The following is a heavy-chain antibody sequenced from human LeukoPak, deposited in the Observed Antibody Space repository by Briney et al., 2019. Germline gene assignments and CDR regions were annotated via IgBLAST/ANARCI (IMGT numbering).Heavy chain of an antibody. Sequence: PGGSLRLSCAASAFTFSNYAMTWVRQVPGRGLEWVSAISGSGGSAYYSGSVRGRFTISRDNDENTLFLEMNSLRDDDTAVYYCARGSYCTGTSCYIGDFFHYMDVWGQGTTVTVSS. CDR2: ISGSGGSA. D-gene: IGHD2-2*02. CDR3: ARGSYCTGTSCYIGDFFHYMDV. J-gene: IGHJ6*03. CDR1: AFTFSNYA. V-gene: IGHV3-23*01.